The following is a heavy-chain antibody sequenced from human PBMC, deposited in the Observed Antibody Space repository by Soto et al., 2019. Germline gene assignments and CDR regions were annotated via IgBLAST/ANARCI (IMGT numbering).Heavy chain of an antibody. J-gene: IGHJ6*03. CDR1: GGSISSYY. V-gene: IGHV4-59*08. Sequence: PSETLSLTCTVSGGSISSYYWSWIRQPPGKGLEWIGYIYYSGSTNYNPSLKSRVTISVDTSKNQFSLKLSSVTAADTAVYYCARRYGDYYYYYMDVWGKGTTVTSP. CDR3: ARRYGDYYYYYMDV. D-gene: IGHD4-17*01. CDR2: IYYSGST.